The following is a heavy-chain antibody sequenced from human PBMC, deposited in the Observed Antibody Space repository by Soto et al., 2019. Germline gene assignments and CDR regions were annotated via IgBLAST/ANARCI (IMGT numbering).Heavy chain of an antibody. D-gene: IGHD1-26*01. CDR1: GDSINTFV. CDR3: AGHVWAPNWFDP. V-gene: IGHV4-59*08. Sequence: SETMSLTCTVSGDSINTFVGSWIRQPPGKGLEFIGYVFHTGSTNYNPSLRSRVTISVDTSKNQFSLKLSSVTAADTAVYFCAGHVWAPNWFDPWGQGTLVTVS. J-gene: IGHJ5*02. CDR2: VFHTGST.